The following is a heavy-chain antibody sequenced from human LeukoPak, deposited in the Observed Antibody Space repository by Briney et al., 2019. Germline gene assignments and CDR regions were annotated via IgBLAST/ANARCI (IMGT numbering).Heavy chain of an antibody. Sequence: PGGSLRLSCAASGFIFSYYGMHWVRQAPGKGLEWVAVIWYDGGNRYYADSLKGRFTISRGNSKNTLYLQMSSLTADDTAVYYCARDPLGVLSYFDYWGQGTLVTVSS. CDR1: GFIFSYYG. J-gene: IGHJ4*02. CDR2: IWYDGGNR. V-gene: IGHV3-33*01. CDR3: ARDPLGVLSYFDY. D-gene: IGHD3-16*01.